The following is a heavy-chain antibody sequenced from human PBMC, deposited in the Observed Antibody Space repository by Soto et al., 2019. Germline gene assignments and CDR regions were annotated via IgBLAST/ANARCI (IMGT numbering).Heavy chain of an antibody. CDR3: ARAPSVAGSWFDP. Sequence: SETLSLTCTVAGGSISSSSYYWSWIRQPPGKGLEWIGYIYYSGSTNYNPSLKSRVTISVDTSKNQFSLKLSSVTAADTAVYYCARAPSVAGSWFDPWGQGTLVTVSS. CDR1: GGSISSSSYY. D-gene: IGHD6-19*01. V-gene: IGHV4-61*01. CDR2: IYYSGST. J-gene: IGHJ5*02.